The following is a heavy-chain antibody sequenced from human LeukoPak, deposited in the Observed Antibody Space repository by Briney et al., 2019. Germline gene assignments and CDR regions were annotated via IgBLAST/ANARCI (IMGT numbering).Heavy chain of an antibody. J-gene: IGHJ4*02. CDR2: INPNSGGT. V-gene: IGHV1-2*02. CDR1: GYTFTSYD. Sequence: ASVKVSCKASGYTFTSYDINWVRQATGQGLEWMGWINPNSGGTNYAQKFQGRVTMTRDTSISTAYMELSRLRSDDTAVYYCARGVATRRTDPFDYWGQGTLVTVSS. D-gene: IGHD5-12*01. CDR3: ARGVATRRTDPFDY.